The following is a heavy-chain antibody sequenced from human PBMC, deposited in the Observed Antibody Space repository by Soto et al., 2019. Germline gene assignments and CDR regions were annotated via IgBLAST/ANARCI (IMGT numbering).Heavy chain of an antibody. CDR1: GFPFSSFC. J-gene: IGHJ4*02. V-gene: IGHV3-48*01. D-gene: IGHD2-2*01. CDR3: ARDLERTSTNY. CDR2: ISSDSITI. Sequence: GGSLRLSCAASGFPFSSFCLICVFLSIENVLELLAYISSDSITIYYADSVRGRLTISRDNSMISLYLQMNYMISEDKAVYYCARDLERTSTNYWGQGT.